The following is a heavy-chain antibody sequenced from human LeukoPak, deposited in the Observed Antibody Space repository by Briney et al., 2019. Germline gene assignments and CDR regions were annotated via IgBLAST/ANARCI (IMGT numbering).Heavy chain of an antibody. D-gene: IGHD3-10*01. CDR3: AKDNYASGTYSTFDY. CDR1: GFTFSDYY. V-gene: IGHV3-11*01. Sequence: GSLRLSCAASGFTFSDYYMSWIRQAPGKGLEWVSYISSSGSTIYYADSVKGRFTISRDNSKDTLYLQINSLRAEDTAVYYCAKDNYASGTYSTFDYWGQGTLVAVSS. J-gene: IGHJ4*02. CDR2: ISSSGSTI.